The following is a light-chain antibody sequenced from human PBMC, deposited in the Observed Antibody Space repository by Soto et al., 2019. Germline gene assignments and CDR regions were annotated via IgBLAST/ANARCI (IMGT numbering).Light chain of an antibody. CDR2: AAS. CDR1: QSISSY. V-gene: IGKV1-39*01. CDR3: QHYNSYSEA. Sequence: IQLTQSPSSLSASVGYRVTITCRASQSISSYLNWYQQKPGKAPKILIYAASSLQSGVPSRFSGSGSGTEFTLTISSLKNDDFATYYCQHYNSYSEAFGQGTRLEIK. J-gene: IGKJ5*01.